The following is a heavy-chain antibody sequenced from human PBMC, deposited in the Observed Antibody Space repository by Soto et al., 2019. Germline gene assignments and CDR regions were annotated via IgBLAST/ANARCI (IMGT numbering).Heavy chain of an antibody. CDR2: IYSGGST. Sequence: EVQLVESGGGLIQPGGSLRLSCAASGFTVSSNYMSWVRQAPGKGLEWVSVIYSGGSTCYADSVKGRFTISRDNSKNTLYLQMNSLRAEDTAVYYCARDRRYTMVRVANYGMDVWGQGTTVTVSS. J-gene: IGHJ6*02. D-gene: IGHD3-10*01. CDR3: ARDRRYTMVRVANYGMDV. V-gene: IGHV3-53*01. CDR1: GFTVSSNY.